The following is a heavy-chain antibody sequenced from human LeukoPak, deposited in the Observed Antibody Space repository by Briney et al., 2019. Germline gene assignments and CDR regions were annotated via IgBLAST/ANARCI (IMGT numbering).Heavy chain of an antibody. V-gene: IGHV1-2*04. CDR2: TNPNSGGT. D-gene: IGHD6-13*01. CDR3: ARDRGYSSFDY. Sequence: ASVKVSCKASGYTFTGYYMHWVRQAPGKGLEWMGWTNPNSGGTNYAQKFQGWVTMTRDTSISTAYMELSRLRSDDTAVYYCARDRGYSSFDYWGQGTLVTVSP. J-gene: IGHJ4*02. CDR1: GYTFTGYY.